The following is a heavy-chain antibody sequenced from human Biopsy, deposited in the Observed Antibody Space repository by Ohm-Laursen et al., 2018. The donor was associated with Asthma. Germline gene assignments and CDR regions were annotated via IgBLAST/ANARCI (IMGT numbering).Heavy chain of an antibody. J-gene: IGHJ4*01. D-gene: IGHD3-10*01. CDR1: GFTFSSNA. CDR3: VRDFTIGSGSPFHF. CDR2: ISSLSRYK. Sequence: GSLRLSCAATGFTFSSNAMHWVRQAPGKGLEWVSSISSLSRYKYYSDSLRGRATISRDNAKSSLHLQMSSLRAEDTAVYFCVRDFTIGSGSPFHFWGPGTLVTVSS. V-gene: IGHV3-21*01.